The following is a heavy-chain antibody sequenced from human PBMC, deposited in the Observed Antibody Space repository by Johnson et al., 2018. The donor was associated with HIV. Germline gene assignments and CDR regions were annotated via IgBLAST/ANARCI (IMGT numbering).Heavy chain of an antibody. J-gene: IGHJ3*02. Sequence: VRLVESGGTLVRPGGSLRLSCAASGFTFSSYWMSWVRQAPGKGLEWVSNINQDGSEKFYVDSVKGRFIISRDNAKNSLFLQMNSLRAEDTAVYYCARDRGRYVYAAFDIWGQGTMVTVSS. V-gene: IGHV3-7*01. D-gene: IGHD5-18*01. CDR2: INQDGSEK. CDR1: GFTFSSYW. CDR3: ARDRGRYVYAAFDI.